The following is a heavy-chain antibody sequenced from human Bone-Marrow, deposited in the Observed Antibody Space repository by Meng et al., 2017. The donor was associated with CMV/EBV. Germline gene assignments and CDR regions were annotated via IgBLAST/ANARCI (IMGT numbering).Heavy chain of an antibody. CDR3: SRDLAGRDDY. CDR1: GFTFSSYW. J-gene: IGHJ4*02. D-gene: IGHD3-10*01. CDR2: INSDGSST. V-gene: IGHV3-74*01. Sequence: GESLKISCAASGFTFSSYWMHWVRQAPGKGLVWVSRINSDGSSTSYADSVKGRFTISRDNAKNTLFLQMNSLRVEDTAVYYCSRDLAGRDDYWGPGTLVTVSS.